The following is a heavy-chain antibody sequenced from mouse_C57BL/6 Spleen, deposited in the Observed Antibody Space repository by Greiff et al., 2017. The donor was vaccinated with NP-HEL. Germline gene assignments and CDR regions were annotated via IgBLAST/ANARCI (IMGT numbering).Heavy chain of an antibody. CDR3: ARHDGYLFAY. Sequence: EVKLVESGGDLVKPGGSLKLSCAASGFTFSSYGMSWVRQTPDKRLEWVATISSGGSYTYYPDSVKGRFTISRDNAKSTLYLQMSSLKSEDTAVYYCARHDGYLFAYWGQGTLVTVSA. D-gene: IGHD2-3*01. J-gene: IGHJ3*01. CDR2: ISSGGSYT. CDR1: GFTFSSYG. V-gene: IGHV5-6*01.